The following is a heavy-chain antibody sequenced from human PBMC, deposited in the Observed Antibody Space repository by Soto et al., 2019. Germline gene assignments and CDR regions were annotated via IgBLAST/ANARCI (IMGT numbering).Heavy chain of an antibody. V-gene: IGHV4-59*01. CDR1: GGSISSYY. D-gene: IGHD3-10*01. CDR2: IYYSGST. CDR3: ARDSVVRGVITN. J-gene: IGHJ4*02. Sequence: SETLSLTCTVSGGSISSYYWSWIRQPPGKGLEWIGYIYYSGSTNYNPSLKSRVTISVDTSKNQFSLKLSSVTAADTAVYYCARDSVVRGVITNWGQGTLVTVS.